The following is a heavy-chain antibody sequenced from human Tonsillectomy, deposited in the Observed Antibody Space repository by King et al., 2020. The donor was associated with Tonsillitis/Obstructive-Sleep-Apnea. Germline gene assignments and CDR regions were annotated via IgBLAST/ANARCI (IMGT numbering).Heavy chain of an antibody. CDR1: GGYISSYY. CDR2: IDYSGST. J-gene: IGHJ3*02. CDR3: AREESGMDAFDI. V-gene: IGHV4-59*01. Sequence: QLQESGPGLVKPSETLSLTFTVSGGYISSYYWRWIRQPPGKELEWIGYIDYSGSTNYNPSLKSRVSISVDTSKNQFSLKLSSLTAADTAVYYCAREESGMDAFDIWGQGTMVTVSS. D-gene: IGHD1-26*01.